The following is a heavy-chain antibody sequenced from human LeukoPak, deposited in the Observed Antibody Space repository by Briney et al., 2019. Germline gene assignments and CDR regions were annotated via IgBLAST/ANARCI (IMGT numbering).Heavy chain of an antibody. CDR3: ASGRDGYNHYFDY. J-gene: IGHJ4*02. D-gene: IGHD5-24*01. Sequence: PGGSLRLSCAASGFTFSSYWMNWARQAPGKGLEWVATIRHDGNEKLYVDSVKGRFSISRDNAKNSLYLQMNSLRAEDTAVYHCASGRDGYNHYFDYWGQGTLVTVSS. CDR1: GFTFSSYW. CDR2: IRHDGNEK. V-gene: IGHV3-7*01.